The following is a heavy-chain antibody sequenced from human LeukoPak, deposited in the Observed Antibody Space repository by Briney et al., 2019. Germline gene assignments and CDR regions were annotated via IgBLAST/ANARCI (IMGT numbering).Heavy chain of an antibody. CDR2: INPNSGGT. CDR3: AGEGEVVVVPAATGAFDI. J-gene: IGHJ3*02. Sequence: ASVKVSCKASGYTFTGYYMHWVRQAPGQGLEWMGWINPNSGGTNYAQKFQGRVTMTRDTSISTAYMELSRLRSDDTAVYYCAGEGEVVVVPAATGAFDIWGQGTMVTVSS. D-gene: IGHD2-2*01. CDR1: GYTFTGYY. V-gene: IGHV1-2*02.